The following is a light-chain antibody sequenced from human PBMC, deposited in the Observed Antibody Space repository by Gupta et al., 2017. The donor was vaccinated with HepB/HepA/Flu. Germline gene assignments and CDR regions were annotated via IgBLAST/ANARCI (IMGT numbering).Light chain of an antibody. J-gene: IGKJ5*01. V-gene: IGKV3-11*02. CDR3: QHRRNWPIT. CDR1: QGISHY. CDR2: DVS. Sequence: IVLPQSPDPLSLSPGKRATPSCTASQGISHYLGWYQQKPEQAPRLLIYDVSNRAISIPARFSGCGCGRYFTLTISSLEPEDFELYYCQHRRNWPITFGQGTRLEIK.